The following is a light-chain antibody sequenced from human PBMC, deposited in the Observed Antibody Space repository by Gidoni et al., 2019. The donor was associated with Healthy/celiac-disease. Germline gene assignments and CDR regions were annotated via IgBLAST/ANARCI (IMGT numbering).Light chain of an antibody. J-gene: IGKJ2*01. CDR1: QSISSW. Sequence: DIQMTQSPSTLSASVGDRVTITCRASQSISSWLAWYQQKPGKAPKLLNYKASSLESGVPSRFSGSGSGTEFTLTISSLQPDDFATYYCQQYNSYSPEYTFGQGTKLEIK. CDR2: KAS. V-gene: IGKV1-5*03. CDR3: QQYNSYSPEYT.